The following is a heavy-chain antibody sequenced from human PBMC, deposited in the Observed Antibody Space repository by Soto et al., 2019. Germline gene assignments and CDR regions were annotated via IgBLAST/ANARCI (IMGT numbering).Heavy chain of an antibody. CDR3: ARVKGGPGYVFWSGYYLYNWFAS. V-gene: IGHV3-7*01. Sequence: PGGSLRLSCAASGFTFSSYWMSWVRQAPGKGLEWVANIKQDGSEKYYVDSVKGRFTISRDNAKNSLYLQMNSLRAEDTAVYYCARVKGGPGYVFWSGYYLYNWFASRGQGSLVTGSS. CDR1: GFTFSSYW. D-gene: IGHD3-3*01. J-gene: IGHJ5*01. CDR2: IKQDGSEK.